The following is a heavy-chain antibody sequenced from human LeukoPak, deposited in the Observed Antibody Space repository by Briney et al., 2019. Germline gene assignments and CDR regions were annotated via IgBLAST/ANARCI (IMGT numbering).Heavy chain of an antibody. CDR2: VYSSGRT. CDR3: GRDRVDSSGWSEIDY. V-gene: IGHV4-59*01. CDR1: GGSIGSYF. Sequence: SETLSLTCTVSGGSIGSYFWSWIRQPPGKGLEWIGYVYSSGRTNYNSSLKSRVTISVDTSKNQFSLKLRSVTAADTAVYYCGRDRVDSSGWSEIDYWGQGNLVTVSS. D-gene: IGHD6-19*01. J-gene: IGHJ4*02.